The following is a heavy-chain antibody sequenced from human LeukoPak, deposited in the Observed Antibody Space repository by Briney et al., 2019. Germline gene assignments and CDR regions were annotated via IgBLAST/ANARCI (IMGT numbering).Heavy chain of an antibody. V-gene: IGHV3-21*01. CDR1: GFTFSAYS. CDR2: ISSSSVYI. D-gene: IGHD3-9*01. Sequence: GGSLRLSCAASGFTFSAYSMNWVRQAPGKGLEWVSSISSSSVYINYADSVKGRFTISRDNAENSLYLQMNSLRAEDTAVYYCARVDYDVSAGYQNYFQYWGQGTLVTVSS. CDR3: ARVDYDVSAGYQNYFQY. J-gene: IGHJ4*02.